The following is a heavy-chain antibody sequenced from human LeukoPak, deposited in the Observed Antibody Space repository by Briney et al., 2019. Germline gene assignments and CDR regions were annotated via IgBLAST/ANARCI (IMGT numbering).Heavy chain of an antibody. CDR1: GGSLSNNY. CDR2: ISDSGSS. CDR3: ARYEYGGYNFDY. J-gene: IGHJ4*02. V-gene: IGHV4-59*08. D-gene: IGHD5-12*01. Sequence: SETLSLTCTVAGGSLSNNYWSWIRQPPGKGREWIGFISDSGSSNYNPSLKRRLTMSVDTSNNQFSLKLSPVTAADTAVYYCARYEYGGYNFDYWGQGTLVTVSS.